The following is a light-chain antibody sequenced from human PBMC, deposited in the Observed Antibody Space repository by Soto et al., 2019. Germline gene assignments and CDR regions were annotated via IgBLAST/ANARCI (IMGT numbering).Light chain of an antibody. J-gene: IGKJ1*01. V-gene: IGKV1-5*01. Sequence: DIQMTQSPSSLSASVGDRVIITCRASQSLAGYLNWYQQKPGEAPKLLIYATSTLQSGVPSRFSGSGSGTEFTLTISSLQPDDFATYYCQHYNSYSEAFGQGTKVDIK. CDR2: ATS. CDR3: QHYNSYSEA. CDR1: QSLAGY.